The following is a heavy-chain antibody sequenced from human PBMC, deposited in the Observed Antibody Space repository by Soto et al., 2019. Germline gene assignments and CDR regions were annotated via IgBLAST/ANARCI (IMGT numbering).Heavy chain of an antibody. J-gene: IGHJ4*02. V-gene: IGHV3-43*01. Sequence: PGGSLRLSCAASGFTFDDYTMHWVRQAPGKGLEWVSLISWDGGSTYYADSVKGRFTISRDNSRNSLYLQMNRLRTEATALYYCAKTYYYYDRSGYLDYWGQGALVTVSS. CDR2: ISWDGGST. CDR1: GFTFDDYT. D-gene: IGHD3-22*01. CDR3: AKTYYYYDRSGYLDY.